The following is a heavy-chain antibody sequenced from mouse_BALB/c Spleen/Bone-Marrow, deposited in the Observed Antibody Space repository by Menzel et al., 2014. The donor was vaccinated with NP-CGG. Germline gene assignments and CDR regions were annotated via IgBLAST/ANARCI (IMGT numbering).Heavy chain of an antibody. D-gene: IGHD2-4*01. Sequence: EVMLVESGGGLVQPGGSRKLSCAASGFTFSNFGMHWVRQAPEKGLEWVAYISGGSSSIYYGDTVKGRFTISRDNPKNTLFLQMTSLRSEDTAMYFCSRGEDYDRYAMDYWGQGTSITVSS. J-gene: IGHJ4*01. CDR3: SRGEDYDRYAMDY. CDR2: ISGGSSSI. V-gene: IGHV5-17*02. CDR1: GFTFSNFG.